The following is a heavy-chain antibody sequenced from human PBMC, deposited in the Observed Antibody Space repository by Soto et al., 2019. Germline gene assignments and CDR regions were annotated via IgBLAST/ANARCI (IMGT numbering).Heavy chain of an antibody. CDR1: GGSITTYY. J-gene: IGHJ4*02. D-gene: IGHD1-26*01. V-gene: IGHV4-59*01. CDR2: ISNSGST. CDR3: ARYSGTYYVY. Sequence: PSETLSLTCTVSGGSITTYYWSWIRQPPGKGLEWIAYISNSGSTNYNPSLKSRATMSVVTSKNQFSLKLSSMTAADTAVYYCARYSGTYYVYWGPGILVTVSS.